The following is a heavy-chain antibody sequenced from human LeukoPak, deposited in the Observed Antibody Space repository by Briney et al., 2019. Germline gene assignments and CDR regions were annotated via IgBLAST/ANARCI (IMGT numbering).Heavy chain of an antibody. J-gene: IGHJ5*02. D-gene: IGHD6-13*01. CDR2: INHSGST. V-gene: IGHV4-34*01. CDR1: GGSFSGYY. CDR3: ARAYSRSMWPCFKNWFDP. Sequence: PSETLSLTCAVYGGSFSGYYWSWIRQPPGKGLEWIGEINHSGSTNYNPSLKSRVTISVDTSKNQFSLKLSSVTAADTAVYYCARAYSRSMWPCFKNWFDPWGQGTLVTVSS.